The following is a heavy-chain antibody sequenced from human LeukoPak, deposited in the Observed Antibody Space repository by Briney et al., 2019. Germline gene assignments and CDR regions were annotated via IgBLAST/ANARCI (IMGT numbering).Heavy chain of an antibody. J-gene: IGHJ4*02. CDR1: GFTFSSYA. V-gene: IGHV3-23*01. CDR3: GKDFGATLVTAGPDY. CDR2: ISGSGGTT. D-gene: IGHD3-16*01. Sequence: GGSLRLSCAASGFTFSSYAMSWVRQAPGKGLEWVSAISGSGGTTYYADSVKGRFTISRDDSKDTVHLQMNSLRPEDTSVYYCGKDFGATLVTAGPDYWGQGALVTVSS.